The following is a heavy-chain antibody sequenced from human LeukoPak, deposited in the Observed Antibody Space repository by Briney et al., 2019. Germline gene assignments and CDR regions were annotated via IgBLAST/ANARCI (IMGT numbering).Heavy chain of an antibody. D-gene: IGHD3-22*01. CDR1: GGTFSSYA. J-gene: IGHJ4*02. Sequence: SVKVSCKASGGTFSSYAISWVRQAPGQGLEWMGGIIPIFGTANYAQKFQGRVTITADESTSTAYMELSSLRSEDTAVYYCAREIDNSGYYYRFDYWGQGTLVTVSS. CDR2: IIPIFGTA. CDR3: AREIDNSGYYYRFDY. V-gene: IGHV1-69*01.